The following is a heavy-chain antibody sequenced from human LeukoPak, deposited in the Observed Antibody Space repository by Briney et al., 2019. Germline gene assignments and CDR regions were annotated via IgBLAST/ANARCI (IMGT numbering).Heavy chain of an antibody. V-gene: IGHV3-21*01. Sequence: GGSLRLSCAASGFTFSSYSMNWVRQAPGKGLEWVSSISSSSSYIYYADSVKGRFTISRDNAKNSLYLQMNSLRAEDTAVYYCARGPGIAAYYFDYWGQGTLVTVSS. J-gene: IGHJ4*02. CDR1: GFTFSSYS. CDR3: ARGPGIAAYYFDY. D-gene: IGHD6-25*01. CDR2: ISSSSSYI.